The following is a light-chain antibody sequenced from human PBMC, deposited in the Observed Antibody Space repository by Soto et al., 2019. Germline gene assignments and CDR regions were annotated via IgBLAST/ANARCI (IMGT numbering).Light chain of an antibody. CDR1: QSVSSY. J-gene: IGKJ5*01. CDR3: QQYRMSPNT. CDR2: DAS. Sequence: EIVLTQSPATLSLSPGERATLSCRASQSVSSYLAWYQQKPGQAPRLLIYDASNRATGIPARFSGSGSGTDFTLTISSLEPEDFAVYYCQQYRMSPNTFGQGTRLEI. V-gene: IGKV3-11*01.